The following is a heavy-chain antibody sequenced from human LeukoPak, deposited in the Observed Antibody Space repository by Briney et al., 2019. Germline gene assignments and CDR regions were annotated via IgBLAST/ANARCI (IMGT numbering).Heavy chain of an antibody. D-gene: IGHD6-13*01. CDR1: GFTFSSYA. CDR2: ISGSGGST. V-gene: IGHV3-23*01. CDR3: ARSVRQQLPYFDY. Sequence: GSLRLSCAASGFTFSSYAMSWVRQAPGKGLEWVSAISGSGGSTYYADSVKGRFTISRDNTKNTLYLQMNSLRAEDTAVYYCARSVRQQLPYFDYWGQGTLVTVSS. J-gene: IGHJ4*02.